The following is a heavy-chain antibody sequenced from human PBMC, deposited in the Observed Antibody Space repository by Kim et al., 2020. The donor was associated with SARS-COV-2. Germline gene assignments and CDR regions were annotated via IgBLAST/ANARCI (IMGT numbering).Heavy chain of an antibody. CDR3: ARQGGYCSSTSCYRYYFDY. Sequence: SETLSLTCTVSGGSISSSSYYWGWIRQPPGKGLEWIGSIYYSGSTYYNPSLKSRVTISVDTSKNQFSLKLSSVTAADTAVYYCARQGGYCSSTSCYRYYFDYWGQGTLVTVSS. J-gene: IGHJ4*02. V-gene: IGHV4-39*01. CDR1: GGSISSSSYY. D-gene: IGHD2-2*01. CDR2: IYYSGST.